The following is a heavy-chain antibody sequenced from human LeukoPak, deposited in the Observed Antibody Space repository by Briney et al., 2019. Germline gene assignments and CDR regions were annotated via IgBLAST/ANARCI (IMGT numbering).Heavy chain of an antibody. CDR2: IRYDGSNK. D-gene: IGHD1-26*01. V-gene: IGHV3-30*02. CDR1: GFTFSGYG. CDR3: AKDVGATYVAFDI. J-gene: IGHJ3*02. Sequence: GRSLRPSCAASGFTFSGYGMHWVRQAPGKGLEWVAFIRYDGSNKYYADSVKGRFTISRDNAKNSLYLQMNSLRAEDMALYYCAKDVGATYVAFDIWGQGTMVTVSS.